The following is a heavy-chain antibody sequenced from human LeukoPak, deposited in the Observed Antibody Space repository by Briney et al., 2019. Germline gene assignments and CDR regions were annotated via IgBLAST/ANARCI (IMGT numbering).Heavy chain of an antibody. CDR2: IYYSGST. CDR3: ARGPPNACSSTSCYSDY. CDR1: GGSISSSSYY. Sequence: SETLSLTCTVSGGSISSSSYYWGWIRQPPGKGLEWIGSIYYSGSTYYNPSLKSRVTISVDTSKNQFSLKLSSVTAADTAVYYCARGPPNACSSTSCYSDYWGQGTLVTVSS. V-gene: IGHV4-39*01. J-gene: IGHJ4*02. D-gene: IGHD2-2*02.